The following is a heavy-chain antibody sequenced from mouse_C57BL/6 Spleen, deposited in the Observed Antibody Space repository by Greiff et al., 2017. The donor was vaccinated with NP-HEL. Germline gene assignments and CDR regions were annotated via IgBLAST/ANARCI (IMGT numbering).Heavy chain of an antibody. V-gene: IGHV1-4*01. CDR3: ARNYYGSSFDY. J-gene: IGHJ2*01. CDR1: GYTFTSYT. Sequence: QVQLKQSGAELARPGASVKMSCKAFGYTFTSYTMHWVKQRPGQGLEWIGYINPSSGYTKYNQKFKDKATLTADKSSSTAYMQLSSLTSEDSAVYYCARNYYGSSFDYWGQGTTLTVSS. D-gene: IGHD1-1*01. CDR2: INPSSGYT.